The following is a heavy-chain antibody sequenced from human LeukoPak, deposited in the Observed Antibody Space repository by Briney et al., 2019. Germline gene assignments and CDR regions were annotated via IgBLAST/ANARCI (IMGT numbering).Heavy chain of an antibody. CDR3: VTASSAAPRVHHGMDV. V-gene: IGHV3-64*05. CDR2: ITSDGLTT. D-gene: IGHD6-13*01. J-gene: IGHJ6*02. Sequence: PGGSLRLSCSASGLTFSSYAMYWVRQAPGKGLEYVSAITSDGLTTHYADSVKGRITISRDNSRNTLYVHMSSLRTEDTAVYYCVTASSAAPRVHHGMDVWGQGTTVTVSS. CDR1: GLTFSSYA.